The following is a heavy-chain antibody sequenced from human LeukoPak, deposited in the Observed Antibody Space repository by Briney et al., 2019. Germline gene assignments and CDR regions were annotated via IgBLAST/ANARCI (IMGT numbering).Heavy chain of an antibody. CDR2: IYYSGST. CDR1: GGSISSYY. J-gene: IGHJ4*02. V-gene: IGHV4-59*08. D-gene: IGHD3-10*01. Sequence: TSETLSLTCTVSGGSISSYYWSWIRQPPGKGLEWIGYIYYSGSTNYNPSLKSRVTISVDTSKNQFSLMLSSVTAADTAVYYCARMDTMVRVFDYWGQGTLVTVSS. CDR3: ARMDTMVRVFDY.